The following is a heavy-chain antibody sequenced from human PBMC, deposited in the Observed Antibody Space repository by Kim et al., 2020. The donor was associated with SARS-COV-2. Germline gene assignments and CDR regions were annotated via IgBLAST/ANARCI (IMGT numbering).Heavy chain of an antibody. V-gene: IGHV3-48*02. Sequence: SRAITYASSERGRFTISRDNGKSSLFLQMNSLRDEDTAVYYCTRGGYSYDYWGQGTLVTVSS. J-gene: IGHJ4*02. D-gene: IGHD5-12*01. CDR3: TRGGYSYDY. CDR2: SRAI.